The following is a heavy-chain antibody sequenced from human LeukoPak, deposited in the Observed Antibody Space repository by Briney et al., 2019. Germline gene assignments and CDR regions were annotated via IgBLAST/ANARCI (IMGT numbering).Heavy chain of an antibody. CDR2: ISGSGGST. D-gene: IGHD3-10*01. CDR1: GFTFGSYA. CDR3: TRGSSGSYYNSRFDY. Sequence: GGSLRLSCAASGFTFGSYAMSGVRQAPGEGVEWGSAISGSGGSTYYAASVKGRLTIYRDNSKNTLYLHMNSLRAEDTAMYYCTRGSSGSYYNSRFDYWGQGALVSVSS. V-gene: IGHV3-23*01. J-gene: IGHJ4*02.